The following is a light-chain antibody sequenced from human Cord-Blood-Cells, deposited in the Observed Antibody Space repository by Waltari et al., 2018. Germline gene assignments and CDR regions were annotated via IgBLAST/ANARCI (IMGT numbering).Light chain of an antibody. J-gene: IGKJ1*01. V-gene: IGKV4-1*01. CDR2: WAT. Sequence: DIVLTQSPDSLAVSLAERANINCKSSQSVLYSSNNKNYVAWYQQKPGQPPKLFSYWATTRESGVPDRFSGSGSGTDFTRTSSSLQAEDVAVYYCQQYYSTPGTFGQGTKLEIK. CDR1: QSVLYSSNNKNY. CDR3: QQYYSTPGT.